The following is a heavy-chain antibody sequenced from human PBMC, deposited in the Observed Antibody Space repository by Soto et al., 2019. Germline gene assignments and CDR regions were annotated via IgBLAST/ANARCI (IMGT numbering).Heavy chain of an antibody. CDR2: VGGNGLDT. Sequence: EVQLLESGGGLVQPGGSLRLSCAASGFIFSNYAMNWVRQAPGKGLEWVSAVGGNGLDTYYADSVKGRFTISRDNSKNTLHLQMISLRAEVTVVYYGAGRTGYPVDYWGQGTLVTVSS. D-gene: IGHD3-9*01. CDR3: AGRTGYPVDY. V-gene: IGHV3-23*01. CDR1: GFIFSNYA. J-gene: IGHJ4*02.